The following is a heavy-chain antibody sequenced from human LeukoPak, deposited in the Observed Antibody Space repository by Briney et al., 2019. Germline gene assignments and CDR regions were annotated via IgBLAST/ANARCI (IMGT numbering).Heavy chain of an antibody. CDR3: ASTPPYNYDTSGYYSEYFQH. Sequence: SQTLSLTFAISGDSVSSNSAAWSWIRQSPSRGLEWLGRTYYRSKWYNDYAVSVKSRITINPDTSKSQFSLHLNSVTPEDTAVYYCASTPPYNYDTSGYYSEYFQHWGQGTLVTVSS. V-gene: IGHV6-1*01. D-gene: IGHD3-22*01. CDR2: TYYRSKWYN. CDR1: GDSVSSNSAA. J-gene: IGHJ1*01.